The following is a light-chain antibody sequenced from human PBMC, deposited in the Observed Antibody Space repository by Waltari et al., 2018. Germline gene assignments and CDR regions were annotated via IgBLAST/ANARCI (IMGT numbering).Light chain of an antibody. CDR2: DVT. J-gene: IGLJ1*01. CDR3: SSYRKSSTAGGV. CDR1: SSDVGGYNY. V-gene: IGLV2-14*03. Sequence: QSALTQPASVSGSPGQSLTISCTGTSSDVGGYNYVSCYQQHPGKAPKLMIYDVTKRASGVSSRFTGSKSGNTASLTISGLQTDDEADYYCSSYRKSSTAGGVFGTGTKVTVL.